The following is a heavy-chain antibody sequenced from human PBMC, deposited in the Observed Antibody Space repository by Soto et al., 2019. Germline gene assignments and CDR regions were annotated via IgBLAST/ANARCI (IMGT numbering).Heavy chain of an antibody. V-gene: IGHV3-7*01. CDR1: GFTFSTSW. CDR2: INPDRSAK. CDR3: SKYLDF. D-gene: IGHD2-15*01. J-gene: IGHJ4*02. Sequence: GGSLRLSCAASGFTFSTSWMDWVRQTPGKGLEWVADINPDRSAKNYVDSVKGRFTIARDNAKNSLFLQMSRRRAEDSGLYFCSKYLDFWGQGTPVTVSS.